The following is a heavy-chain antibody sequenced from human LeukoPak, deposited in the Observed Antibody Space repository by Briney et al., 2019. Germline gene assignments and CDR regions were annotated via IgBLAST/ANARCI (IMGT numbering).Heavy chain of an antibody. CDR3: AREHKDYDGDGYYYGY. V-gene: IGHV4-34*01. Sequence: PSETLSLTCAVYGGSFSGYYWSWIRQPPGKGLEWIGEINHSGSTDHNPSLKSRVTMSLDSSKNRFSLRLTSVTAADTAVYYCAREHKDYDGDGYYYGYWGQGTLVTVSS. CDR1: GGSFSGYY. J-gene: IGHJ4*02. CDR2: INHSGST. D-gene: IGHD2-21*02.